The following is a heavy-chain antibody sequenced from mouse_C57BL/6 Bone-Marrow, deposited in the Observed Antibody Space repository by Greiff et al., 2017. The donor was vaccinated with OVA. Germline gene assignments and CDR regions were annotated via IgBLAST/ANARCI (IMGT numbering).Heavy chain of an antibody. CDR3: ARTYAYYSNYNYARDY. CDR1: GYTFTSYG. D-gene: IGHD2-5*01. Sequence: VQLQQSGAELARPGASVKLSCKASGYTFTSYGISWVKQRTGQGLEWIGEIYPRSGNTYYNEKFKGKATLTADKSYSTACMELRSLTSEDSAVYFCARTYAYYSNYNYARDYWGQGTSVTVSS. J-gene: IGHJ4*01. V-gene: IGHV1-81*01. CDR2: IYPRSGNT.